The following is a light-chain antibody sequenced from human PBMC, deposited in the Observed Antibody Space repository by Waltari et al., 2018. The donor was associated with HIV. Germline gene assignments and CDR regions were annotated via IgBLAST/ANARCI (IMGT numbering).Light chain of an antibody. CDR1: SLRSYY. Sequence: SSELTQVPAVSVALGQTVRITCQGDSLRSYYASWYQQKPGQAPVLVIFGKNDRPSGSPDRFSGSDSGNTASLTITGAQAEDEADYYCNARDSRGSHVVFGGGTKLTVL. CDR3: NARDSRGSHVV. V-gene: IGLV3-19*01. CDR2: GKN. J-gene: IGLJ2*01.